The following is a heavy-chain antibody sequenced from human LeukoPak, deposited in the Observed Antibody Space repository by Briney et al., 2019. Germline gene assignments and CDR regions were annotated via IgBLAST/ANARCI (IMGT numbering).Heavy chain of an antibody. V-gene: IGHV3-23*01. CDR2: ISGSGGST. D-gene: IGHD3-10*01. Sequence: GGSLRLSCAASGFTFSSYAMSWVRQAPGKGLEWVSAISGSGGSTYYADSVKGRFTISRDNSKNTLYLQMNSLRAEDTAVYYCAKDFKELRVRGVTGPIDYWGQGTLVTVSS. CDR1: GFTFSSYA. J-gene: IGHJ4*02. CDR3: AKDFKELRVRGVTGPIDY.